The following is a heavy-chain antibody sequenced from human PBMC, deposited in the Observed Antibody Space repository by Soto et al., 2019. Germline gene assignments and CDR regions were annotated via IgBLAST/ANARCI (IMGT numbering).Heavy chain of an antibody. J-gene: IGHJ4*02. CDR1: GGSISSSNW. V-gene: IGHV4-4*02. CDR2: IYHSGST. D-gene: IGHD3-22*01. CDR3: AREGLSIYYDSSGEIDY. Sequence: SETLSLTCAVSGGSISSSNWWSWVRQPPGKGLEWIGEIYHSGSTNYNPSLKSRVTISVDKSKNQFSLKLSSVTAADTAVYYCAREGLSIYYDSSGEIDYWGQGTLVTVSS.